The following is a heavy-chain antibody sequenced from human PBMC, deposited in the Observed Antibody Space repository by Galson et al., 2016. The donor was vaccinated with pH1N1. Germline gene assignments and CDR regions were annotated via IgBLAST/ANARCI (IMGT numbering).Heavy chain of an antibody. CDR3: TRRLSGWEPFDD. D-gene: IGHD1-26*01. J-gene: IGHJ4*02. CDR1: LYPISRGFY. Sequence: LSLTCVVSLYPISRGFYWDWVRQSPGEGLEWIGSIYHSGSTYYNPSLRSRVTLSVDTSKNQFSLKMSSVTAADPAVYYCTRRLSGWEPFDDWGQGTLVTVSS. V-gene: IGHV4-38-2*01. CDR2: IYHSGST.